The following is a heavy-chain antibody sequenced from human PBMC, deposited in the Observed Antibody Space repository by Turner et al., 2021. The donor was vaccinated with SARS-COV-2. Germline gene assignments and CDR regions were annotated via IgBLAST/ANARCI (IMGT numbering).Heavy chain of an antibody. D-gene: IGHD2-21*01. CDR2: IHHYAGT. Sequence: SLTCTVSGGPFSSANWWNWVRQAPGKGLEWIGEIHHYAGTNYNPSLKSRVSISLDNSKSQFSLNLNSATAADTAVYYCARGGGYCLDFWGQGFLVTVS. V-gene: IGHV4-4*02. J-gene: IGHJ4*02. CDR1: GGPFSSANW. CDR3: ARGGGYCLDF.